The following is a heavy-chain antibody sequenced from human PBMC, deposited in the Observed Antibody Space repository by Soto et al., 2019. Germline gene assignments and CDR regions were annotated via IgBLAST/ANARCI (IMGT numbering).Heavy chain of an antibody. CDR1: GYTFTSYG. V-gene: IGHV1-18*01. CDR2: ISPYNGNT. Sequence: VSCTASGYTFTSYGISWVRQAPGQGLEWMGWISPYNGNTNYAQKLQGRVTITTDTSTSTAYMELRSQRSDDTAVYDCARAAYSSSSGEYFQHWGQGTLVTVSS. J-gene: IGHJ1*01. CDR3: ARAAYSSSSGEYFQH. D-gene: IGHD6-6*01.